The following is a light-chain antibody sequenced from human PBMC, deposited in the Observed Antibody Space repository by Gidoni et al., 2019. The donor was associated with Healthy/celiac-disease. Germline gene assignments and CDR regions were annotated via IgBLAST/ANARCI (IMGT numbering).Light chain of an antibody. CDR2: EVS. CDR3: SSYTSSSTLV. J-gene: IGLJ2*01. Sequence: QSALTQPASVSGSPGQSITISCTGNSSDVGGYNYVSWYQQPPVKAPKLMIYEVSNRPSGVSNRFSGSKSGNTASLTISGLQAEDEADYYCSSYTSSSTLVFGGGTKLTVL. V-gene: IGLV2-14*01. CDR1: SSDVGGYNY.